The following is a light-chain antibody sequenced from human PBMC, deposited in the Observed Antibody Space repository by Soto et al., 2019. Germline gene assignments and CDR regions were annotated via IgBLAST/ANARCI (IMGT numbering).Light chain of an antibody. V-gene: IGKV1-5*03. CDR2: KAS. J-gene: IGKJ2*01. CDR1: QSISSW. Sequence: DMQMTQSPSTLSASVGDRVTITCRASQSISSWLAWYKQKPGKAPKLLIYKASSLESGVPSRFSGSGSGTEFTLTISSLQPDDFATYYCQQYHSYPYTFGQGTTLEIK. CDR3: QQYHSYPYT.